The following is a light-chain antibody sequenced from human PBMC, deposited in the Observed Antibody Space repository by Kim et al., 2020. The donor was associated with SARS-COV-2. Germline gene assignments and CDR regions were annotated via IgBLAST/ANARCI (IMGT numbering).Light chain of an antibody. Sequence: ELTQPPSASGTPGQRVTISCSGSSSNIGSNYVYWYQQLPGTAPKLLIYRNNQRPSGVPDRFSGSKSGTSASLAISGLRSEDEADYYCAAWDDSLSALVFGGGTQLTVL. CDR1: SSNIGSNY. CDR3: AAWDDSLSALV. J-gene: IGLJ2*01. CDR2: RNN. V-gene: IGLV1-47*01.